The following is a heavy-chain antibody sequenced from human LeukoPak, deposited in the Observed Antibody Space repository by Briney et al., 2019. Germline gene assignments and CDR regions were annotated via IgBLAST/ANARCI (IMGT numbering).Heavy chain of an antibody. D-gene: IGHD6-13*01. Sequence: SETLSLTCTVSGGSISSDYWSWIRQPPGKGLEWIGYIYYSGSTNYNPSLKSRVTISVDTSKNQFSLKLSSVTGADTAVYYCAREGYSSSWYGRGYNWFDPWGQGTLVTVSS. CDR2: IYYSGST. J-gene: IGHJ5*02. CDR3: AREGYSSSWYGRGYNWFDP. CDR1: GGSISSDY. V-gene: IGHV4-59*01.